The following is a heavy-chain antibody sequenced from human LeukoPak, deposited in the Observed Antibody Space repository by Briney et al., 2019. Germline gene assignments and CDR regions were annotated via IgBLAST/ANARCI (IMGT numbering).Heavy chain of an antibody. CDR2: IRSRTNSYAT. J-gene: IGHJ4*02. CDR3: TALGVAAY. V-gene: IGHV3-73*01. Sequence: YLHIVFAAAAFSFSGAARHRVHQASGQGLEWVGRIRSRTNSYATVYAASVKGRFTISRDDSKNMAYLQMNSLKTEDTAVYYCTALGVAAYWGQGTLVTVYS. CDR1: AFSFSGAA. D-gene: IGHD6-19*01.